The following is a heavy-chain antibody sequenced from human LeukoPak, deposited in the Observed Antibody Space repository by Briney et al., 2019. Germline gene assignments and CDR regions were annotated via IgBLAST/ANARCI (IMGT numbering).Heavy chain of an antibody. D-gene: IGHD6-19*01. CDR1: GDSVSSNSAA. CDR3: ARDLWQWESTPESNFDY. Sequence: SQTLSLTCAISGDSVSSNSAAWNWIRQSPSRGLEWLGRTYYRSKWYNDYAVSVKSRITINPDTSKNQFSLQLNSVTPEDTAVYYCARDLWQWESTPESNFDYWGQGTLVTVSS. CDR2: TYYRSKWYN. J-gene: IGHJ4*02. V-gene: IGHV6-1*01.